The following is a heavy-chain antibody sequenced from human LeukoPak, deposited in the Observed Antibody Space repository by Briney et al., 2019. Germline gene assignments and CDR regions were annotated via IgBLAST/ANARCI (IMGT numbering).Heavy chain of an antibody. CDR2: IQFDGSDE. CDR1: GFLFSTYG. Sequence: SGGSLRLSCTASGFLFSTYGMHWVRQAPGKGLEWISFIQFDGSDEFYADSVKGRFIISRDNSKNTLYLQMNSLRTEDTSVYYCAEDQKLQPFHYWGQGTLVTVSS. D-gene: IGHD2-15*01. V-gene: IGHV3-30*02. CDR3: AEDQKLQPFHY. J-gene: IGHJ4*02.